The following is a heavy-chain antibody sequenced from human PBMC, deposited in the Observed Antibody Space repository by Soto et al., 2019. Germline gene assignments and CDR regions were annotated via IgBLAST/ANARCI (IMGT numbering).Heavy chain of an antibody. CDR2: ISSSSSTI. CDR3: ARGMRPYDYIWGSYRYFDY. V-gene: IGHV3-48*01. CDR1: GFTFSSYS. D-gene: IGHD3-16*02. Sequence: GGSLRLSCAASGFTFSSYSMNWVRQAPGKGLEWVSYISSSSSTIYYADSVKGRFTISRDNAKNSLYLQMNSLRAEDTAVYYCARGMRPYDYIWGSYRYFDYWGQGTLVTVSS. J-gene: IGHJ4*02.